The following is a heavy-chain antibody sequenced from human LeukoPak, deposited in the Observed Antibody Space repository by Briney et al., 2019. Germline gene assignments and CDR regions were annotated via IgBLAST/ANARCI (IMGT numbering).Heavy chain of an antibody. V-gene: IGHV4-39*07. CDR3: ASFHDYVWGSYLGY. CDR2: IYYSGST. D-gene: IGHD3-16*02. J-gene: IGHJ4*02. CDR1: GGSISSSSYY. Sequence: SETLSLTCTVSGGSISSSSYYWGWIRQPPGKGLEWIGSIYYSGSTNYNPSLKSRVTISVGTSKNQFSLKLSSVTAADTAVYYCASFHDYVWGSYLGYWGQGTLVTVSS.